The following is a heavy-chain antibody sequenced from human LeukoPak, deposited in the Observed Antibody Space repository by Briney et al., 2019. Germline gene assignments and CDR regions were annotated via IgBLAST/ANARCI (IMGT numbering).Heavy chain of an antibody. V-gene: IGHV4-59*08. J-gene: IGHJ4*02. CDR2: IYHGGTT. Sequence: PSETLSLTCSVSTGSISTYYWSWIRHSPRKGLEWIGYIYHGGTTSYNPSLKRRVTISVDSPKNQFFLRLTSLTAADTALYYCARHGGSLDYFDSWGPGSLVIVSS. CDR1: TGSISTYY. D-gene: IGHD2-15*01. CDR3: ARHGGSLDYFDS.